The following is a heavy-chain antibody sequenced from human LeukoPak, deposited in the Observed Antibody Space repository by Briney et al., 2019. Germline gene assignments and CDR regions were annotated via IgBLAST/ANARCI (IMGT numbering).Heavy chain of an antibody. CDR1: GGSISSGSYY. CDR2: IYTSGST. V-gene: IGHV4-61*02. CDR3: ARDPRHMVRGVQGPLNAFDI. J-gene: IGHJ3*02. D-gene: IGHD3-10*01. Sequence: SESLSLTCTVSGGSISSGSYYWSWIRQPAGKGLEWIGRIYTSGSTNYNPSLKSRVTMSVDTSKNQFSLKLSSVTAADTAVYYCARDPRHMVRGVQGPLNAFDIWGQGTMVTVSS.